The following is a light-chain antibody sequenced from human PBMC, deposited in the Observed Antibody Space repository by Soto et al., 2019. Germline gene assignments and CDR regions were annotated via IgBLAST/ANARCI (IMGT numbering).Light chain of an antibody. CDR3: SSYTSSSTYV. J-gene: IGLJ1*01. Sequence: QSVLTQPASVSGSPGQSITISCTGTSSDVGGYNYVSWYQQRPGKAPKLMIYDVSNQPSGVSNRFSGSKSGNTASLTISGLQAEDEADYYCSSYTSSSTYVFGTGTKATVL. CDR1: SSDVGGYNY. CDR2: DVS. V-gene: IGLV2-14*01.